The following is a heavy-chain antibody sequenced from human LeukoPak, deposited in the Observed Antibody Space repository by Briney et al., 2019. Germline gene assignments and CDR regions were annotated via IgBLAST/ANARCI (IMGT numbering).Heavy chain of an antibody. J-gene: IGHJ5*02. CDR3: ARGSARWFDP. CDR1: GFTFSSYA. Sequence: PGGSLRLSCAASGFTFSSYAMTWVRQAPGKGLEWVSAISGSGGTTYYADSVKGRFTISRDNSRNTLYLQMNSLRAEDTAVYYCARGSARWFDPWGQGTLVTVSS. V-gene: IGHV3-23*01. CDR2: ISGSGGTT.